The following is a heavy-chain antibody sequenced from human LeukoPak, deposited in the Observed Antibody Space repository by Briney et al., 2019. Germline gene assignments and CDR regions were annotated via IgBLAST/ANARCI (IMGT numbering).Heavy chain of an antibody. V-gene: IGHV3-23*01. CDR1: GITFSSYA. J-gene: IGHJ4*02. Sequence: GGSLRLSCAASGITFSSYAMSWVRQAPGKGLEWVPAISGSGGSTYYADSVKGRFTISRDNSKNTLYLQMNSLRAEDTAVYYCAKDDTYYYGSGSAKDYWGQGTLVTVSS. CDR2: ISGSGGST. D-gene: IGHD3-10*01. CDR3: AKDDTYYYGSGSAKDY.